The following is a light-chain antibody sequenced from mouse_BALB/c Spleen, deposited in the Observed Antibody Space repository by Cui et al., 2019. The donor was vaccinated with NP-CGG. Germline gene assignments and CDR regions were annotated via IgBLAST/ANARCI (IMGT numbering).Light chain of an antibody. CDR3: ALWYSNHWV. Sequence: QAVFTQESALTTLPGETVTLTCRSSTGAVTTSNYANWVQEKPDHLFTGLIGGTNNRAPGVPARFSGSLIGDKAALTITGAQTEDEAIYFCALWYSNHWVFGGGTKLTVL. CDR1: TGAVTTSNY. J-gene: IGLJ1*01. CDR2: GTN. V-gene: IGLV1*01.